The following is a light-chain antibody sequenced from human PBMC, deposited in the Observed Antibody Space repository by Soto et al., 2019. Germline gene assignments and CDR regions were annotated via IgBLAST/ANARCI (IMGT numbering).Light chain of an antibody. Sequence: EIVFTQSPSTLSLSPGERATLSCRASQTIDNTLAWYQRKPGQAPRLLIYDASTRATGVPARFSGSGSGTDFTLTISSLQSEDFAVYYCQQRSNWPPITFGQGTRLEI. CDR3: QQRSNWPPIT. CDR2: DAS. V-gene: IGKV3-11*01. CDR1: QTIDNT. J-gene: IGKJ5*01.